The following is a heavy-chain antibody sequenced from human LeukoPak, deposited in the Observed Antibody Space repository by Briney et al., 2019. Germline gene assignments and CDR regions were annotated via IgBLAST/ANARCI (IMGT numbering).Heavy chain of an antibody. D-gene: IGHD6-13*01. Sequence: GGSLRLSCAASGFTFSNAWMSWVRQAPGKGLEWVGRIKSKTDGGTTDYAAPVKGRFTISRDDSKNTLYLQMNSLKTEDTAVYYCTTVSAALLDAFDIWGQGTMVTVSS. CDR3: TTVSAALLDAFDI. V-gene: IGHV3-15*01. CDR2: IKSKTDGGTT. CDR1: GFTFSNAW. J-gene: IGHJ3*02.